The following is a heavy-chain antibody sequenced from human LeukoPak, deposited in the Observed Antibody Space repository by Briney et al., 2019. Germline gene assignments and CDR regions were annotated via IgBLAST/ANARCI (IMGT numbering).Heavy chain of an antibody. D-gene: IGHD1-26*01. V-gene: IGHV1-2*02. Sequence: ASVKVSCKASGYTFTGYYMHWVRQAPGQGLEWMGWINPNSGGTNYAQKFQGRVTMTRDTSISTAYMELSRLRSDDTAVYYCARGAIVGANYFDYWGQGTLVTVSS. J-gene: IGHJ4*02. CDR3: ARGAIVGANYFDY. CDR1: GYTFTGYY. CDR2: INPNSGGT.